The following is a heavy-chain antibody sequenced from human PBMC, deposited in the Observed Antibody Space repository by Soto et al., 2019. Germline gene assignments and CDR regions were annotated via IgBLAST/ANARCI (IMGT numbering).Heavy chain of an antibody. CDR3: ATLGGIAAAGTLDY. Sequence: PSETLSLTCTVSGGSISSGDYYWSWIRPPPGKGLEWIGEINHSGSTNYNPSLKSRVTISVDTSKNTLYLQMNSLRAEDTAVYYCATLGGIAAAGTLDYWGQGTLVTVSS. D-gene: IGHD6-13*01. CDR2: INHSGST. V-gene: IGHV4-61*08. CDR1: GGSISSGDYY. J-gene: IGHJ4*02.